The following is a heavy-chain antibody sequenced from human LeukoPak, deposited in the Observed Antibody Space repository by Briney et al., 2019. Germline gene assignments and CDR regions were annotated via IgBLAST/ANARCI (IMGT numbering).Heavy chain of an antibody. J-gene: IGHJ4*02. D-gene: IGHD2-15*01. CDR2: IYYSGST. CDR1: GGSVSSGSYY. V-gene: IGHV4-61*01. CDR3: ARLDCSGGSCFRYYFDY. Sequence: SETLSLTCNVSGGSVSSGSYYWSWIRQPPGKGLEWIGYIYYSGSTNYNPSLKSRVTISVDTSKNQFSLKLSSVTAADTAVYYCARLDCSGGSCFRYYFDYWGQGTLVTVSS.